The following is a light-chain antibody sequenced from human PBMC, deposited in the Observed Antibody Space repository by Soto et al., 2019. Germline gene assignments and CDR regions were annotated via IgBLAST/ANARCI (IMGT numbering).Light chain of an antibody. V-gene: IGLV1-47*01. CDR1: SSNIGSNY. CDR3: VAWDDSLSAWV. Sequence: QSVLTQPPSASGTPGQRVTISCSGSSSNIGSNYVYWHQQLPGTAPRGLIYKNNERPSGVPDRFSGSKSGTSASLAISGLRSEDEADYYCVAWDDSLSAWVFGGGTQVTVL. CDR2: KNN. J-gene: IGLJ3*02.